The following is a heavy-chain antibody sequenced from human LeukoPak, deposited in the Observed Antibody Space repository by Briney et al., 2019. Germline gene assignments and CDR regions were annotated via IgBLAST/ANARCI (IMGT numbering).Heavy chain of an antibody. CDR1: GGTFSSYA. V-gene: IGHV1-69*05. Sequence: SVKVSCKASGGTFSSYAISWVRQAPGQGLEWMGGIIPSFGTANYAQKFQGRVTITTDESTSTAYMELSSLRSEDTAVYYCARGGYCSSTSCYGNWFDPWGQGTLVTVSS. CDR2: IIPSFGTA. J-gene: IGHJ5*02. D-gene: IGHD2-2*01. CDR3: ARGGYCSSTSCYGNWFDP.